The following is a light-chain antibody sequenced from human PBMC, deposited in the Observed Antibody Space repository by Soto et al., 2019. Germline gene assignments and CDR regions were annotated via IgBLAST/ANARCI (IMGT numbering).Light chain of an antibody. Sequence: QSALTQPPSASGSPGQSVTISCTGTSSDVADYNFVSWYQQYPGKAPKLIIYEVSKRPSGVPDRFSGSKSGNTASLTVSGLQVEDEADYYCSSYANSNRVFSGGTKLTVL. CDR2: EVS. CDR1: SSDVADYNF. CDR3: SSYANSNRV. J-gene: IGLJ3*02. V-gene: IGLV2-8*01.